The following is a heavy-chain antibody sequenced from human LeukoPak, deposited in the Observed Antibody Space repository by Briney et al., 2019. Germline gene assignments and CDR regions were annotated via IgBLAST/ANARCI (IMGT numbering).Heavy chain of an antibody. CDR2: INPNSGGT. V-gene: IGHV1-2*02. J-gene: IGHJ4*02. D-gene: IGHD3-9*01. CDR1: GYTFTGYY. Sequence: ASVKVSCKASGYTFTGYYMHWVRQAPGPGLEWMGWINPNSGGTNYAQKFQGRVTMTRDTSISTAYMELSRLRSDDTAVYYCAGGTYYDILTGYYEGFDYWGQGTLVTVSS. CDR3: AGGTYYDILTGYYEGFDY.